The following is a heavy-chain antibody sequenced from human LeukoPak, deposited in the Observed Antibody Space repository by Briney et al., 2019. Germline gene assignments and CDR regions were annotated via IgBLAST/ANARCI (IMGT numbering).Heavy chain of an antibody. D-gene: IGHD3-22*01. V-gene: IGHV4-4*07. CDR2: LFPGVST. Sequence: SETLSLTCTVSGGSIYSYYWGWIRQPAGKGLEWIGRLFPGVSTDYNPSLKSRVTMSVDTSRNQFALELNTVTAADTAVYYCARMKFYDSTGYSPGHYMDVWGKGTTVTVSS. CDR3: ARMKFYDSTGYSPGHYMDV. J-gene: IGHJ6*03. CDR1: GGSIYSYY.